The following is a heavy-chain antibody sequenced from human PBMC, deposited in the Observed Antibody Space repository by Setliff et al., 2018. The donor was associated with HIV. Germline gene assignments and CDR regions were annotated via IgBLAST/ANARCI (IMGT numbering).Heavy chain of an antibody. V-gene: IGHV4-39*01. J-gene: IGHJ5*02. CDR3: ARGGTSSNWFDP. Sequence: SETLSLTCVVSGDSISRSRYYWGWIRQPPGKGLEWIGSFYYSGSTSYNPSLKSRVTISGDTSKNQVSLRLSSVTAADTAVYYCARGGTSSNWFDPWGQGTPVTVSS. CDR2: FYYSGST. CDR1: GDSISRSRYY. D-gene: IGHD1-26*01.